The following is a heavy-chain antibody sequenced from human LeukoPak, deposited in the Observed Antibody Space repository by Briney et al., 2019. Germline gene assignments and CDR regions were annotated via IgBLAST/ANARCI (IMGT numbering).Heavy chain of an antibody. D-gene: IGHD2-2*02. CDR1: GYTFTSYA. V-gene: IGHV1-3*01. CDR2: INAGNGNT. CDR3: ARGKGRFCSSTSCYTVANWFDP. Sequence: ASVTVSFRASGYTFTSYAMHWVRQAPGQRLEWMGWINAGNGNTKYSQKFQGRVTITRDTSASTAYMELSSLRSEDTAVYYCARGKGRFCSSTSCYTVANWFDPWGQGTLVTVTS. J-gene: IGHJ5*02.